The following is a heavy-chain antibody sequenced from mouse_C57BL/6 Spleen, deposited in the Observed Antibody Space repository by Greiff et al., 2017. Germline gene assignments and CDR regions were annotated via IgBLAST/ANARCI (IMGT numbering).Heavy chain of an antibody. J-gene: IGHJ4*01. Sequence: VQLQQPGAELVKPGASVKLSCKASGYTFTSYWMQWVKQRPGQGLEWIGEIDPSDSYTNYNHKFKGKATLTVDTSSSTAYMQLSSLTSEDSAVYYCARRLPSYAMDYWGQGTSVTVSS. CDR1: GYTFTSYW. CDR2: IDPSDSYT. D-gene: IGHD2-4*01. CDR3: ARRLPSYAMDY. V-gene: IGHV1-50*01.